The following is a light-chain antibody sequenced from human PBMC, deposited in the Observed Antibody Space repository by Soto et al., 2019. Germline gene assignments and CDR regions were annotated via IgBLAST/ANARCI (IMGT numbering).Light chain of an antibody. V-gene: IGKV1-5*03. CDR2: KAS. J-gene: IGKJ1*01. Sequence: DIQMTQSPSTLSASVGYRVTITCRASQSISSWLAWYQQKPGKAPKLLIYKASSLESGVPSRFSGSGSGTEFTLTISSLQPDDFATYYCQQFQTFGQGTKVDIK. CDR3: QQFQT. CDR1: QSISSW.